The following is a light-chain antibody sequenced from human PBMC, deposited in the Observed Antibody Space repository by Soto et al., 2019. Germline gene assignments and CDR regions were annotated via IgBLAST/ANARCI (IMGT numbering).Light chain of an antibody. CDR1: QTISSW. Sequence: IQMTQSPSTLSGSVGDRVTITCRASQTISSWLAWYQQKPGKAPKLLIYKASTLKSGVPSRFSGSGSGTEFTLTISSLQPDDFATYYCQHYNSYLEAFGQRA. CDR2: KAS. CDR3: QHYNSYLEA. J-gene: IGKJ1*01. V-gene: IGKV1-5*03.